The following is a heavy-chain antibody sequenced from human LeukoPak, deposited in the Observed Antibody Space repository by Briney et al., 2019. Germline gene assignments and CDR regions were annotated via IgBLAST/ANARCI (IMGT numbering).Heavy chain of an antibody. CDR1: GFTFSSYW. CDR3: GRGYNYIYGMDV. V-gene: IGHV3-74*01. Sequence: PGGSLRLSCAASGFTFSSYWMHWVRQAPGKGLVWVSRINSDGSTTSYADSVKGRFTISRDNAKNTLYLQMSSLRGEDTAVYHCGRGYNYIYGMDVWGQGTTVTVSS. CDR2: INSDGSTT. J-gene: IGHJ6*02.